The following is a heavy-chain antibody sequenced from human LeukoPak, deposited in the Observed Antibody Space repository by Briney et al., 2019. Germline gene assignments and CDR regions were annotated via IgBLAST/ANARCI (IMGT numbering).Heavy chain of an antibody. D-gene: IGHD3-10*01. V-gene: IGHV5-51*01. CDR1: GYSFTNYW. Sequence: GESLKISXKGSGYSFTNYWIGWVRQMPGKGLEWMGITYPGDSDTRYSPSFQGQVTISADKSINTAYLQWSSLKASDTAMYYCARRGEDYYFDYWGQGILVTVSS. CDR2: TYPGDSDT. CDR3: ARRGEDYYFDY. J-gene: IGHJ4*02.